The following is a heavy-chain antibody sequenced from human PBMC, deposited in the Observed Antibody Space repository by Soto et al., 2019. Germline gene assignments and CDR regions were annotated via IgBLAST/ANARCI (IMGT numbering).Heavy chain of an antibody. CDR1: GYTFTVYY. CDR3: ARGGGQTYYYYPMDV. Sequence: GASVKVSGKASGYTFTVYYIHCVRQAAVQGLEWMGWINPNSGGTRFEQKFQDRVTMTRDTTFNTTYVELSRLTSDDTAVYYCARGGGQTYYYYPMDVWGQGTTVTVSS. J-gene: IGHJ6*02. D-gene: IGHD3-16*01. V-gene: IGHV1-2*02. CDR2: INPNSGGT.